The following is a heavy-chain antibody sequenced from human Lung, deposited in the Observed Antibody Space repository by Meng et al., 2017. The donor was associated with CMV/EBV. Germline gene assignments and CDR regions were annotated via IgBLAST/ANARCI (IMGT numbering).Heavy chain of an antibody. CDR2: IIPILSIA. D-gene: IGHD3-10*01. J-gene: IGHJ5*02. V-gene: IGHV1-69*10. CDR3: AIPSAGVWQGGYHGGHH. Sequence: SXXVSXKASGGTFSSYAISWVRQAPGQGLEWRGGIIPILSIANYAQKFQGRVTITADKSTNTAYMELSSLRAEDTAVYYCAIPSAGVWQGGYHGGHHWGQGTXVTVDS. CDR1: GGTFSSYA.